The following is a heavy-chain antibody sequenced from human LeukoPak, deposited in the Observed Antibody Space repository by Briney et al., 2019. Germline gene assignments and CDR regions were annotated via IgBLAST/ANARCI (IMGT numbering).Heavy chain of an antibody. CDR3: AKDVGTVYYYYMDV. CDR1: GFTFSSYA. CDR2: ISGSGGGT. V-gene: IGHV3-23*01. J-gene: IGHJ6*03. Sequence: PGGSLRLSCAASGFTFSSYAMSWVRQAPGKGLEWVSEISGSGGGTDYADSVKGRFTISRDNSKNTLYLQMNSLRAEDTAVYYCAKDVGTVYYYYMDVWGKGTTVTVSS. D-gene: IGHD2-8*02.